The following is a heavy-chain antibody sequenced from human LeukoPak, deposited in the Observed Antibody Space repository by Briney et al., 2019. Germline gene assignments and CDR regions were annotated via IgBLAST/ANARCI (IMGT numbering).Heavy chain of an antibody. J-gene: IGHJ4*02. Sequence: SETLSLTCAVYGGSFSGYYWSWIRQPPGKGLEWIGEINHSGSTNYNPSLKSRVTISVDTSKNQFSLKLSSVTAADTAVYYCARVPHDFWSGYSYFGYWGQGTLVTVSS. CDR2: INHSGST. CDR3: ARVPHDFWSGYSYFGY. D-gene: IGHD3-3*01. CDR1: GGSFSGYY. V-gene: IGHV4-34*01.